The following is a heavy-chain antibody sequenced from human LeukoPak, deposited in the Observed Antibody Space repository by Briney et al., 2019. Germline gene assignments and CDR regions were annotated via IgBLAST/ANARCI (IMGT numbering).Heavy chain of an antibody. V-gene: IGHV4-34*01. CDR1: GGSFSGYY. J-gene: IGHJ5*02. CDR3: ARVVVITGNWFDP. D-gene: IGHD3-22*01. CDR2: INHSGST. Sequence: SETLSLTCAVYGGSFSGYYWSWVRQPPGKGLEWIGEINHSGSTNYNPSLKSRVTISVDTPKNQFSLKLSSVTAADTAVYYCARVVVITGNWFDPWGQGTLVTVSS.